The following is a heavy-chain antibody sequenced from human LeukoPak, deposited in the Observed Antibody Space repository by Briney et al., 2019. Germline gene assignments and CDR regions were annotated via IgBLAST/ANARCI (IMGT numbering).Heavy chain of an antibody. V-gene: IGHV4-59*01. CDR2: IYYSGST. J-gene: IGHJ4*02. CDR1: GGSLSSYY. Sequence: SETLSLTCTVSGGSLSSYYWSWIRQPPGKGLEWIGYIYYSGSTNYNPSLKSRVTISLDTSKNQFSLKLSSVTAADTAMYYCARGGYSYGLFLDYWGQGTLVTVSS. CDR3: ARGGYSYGLFLDY. D-gene: IGHD5-18*01.